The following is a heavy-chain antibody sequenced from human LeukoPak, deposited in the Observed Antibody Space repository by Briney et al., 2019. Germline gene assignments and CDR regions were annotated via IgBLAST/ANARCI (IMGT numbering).Heavy chain of an antibody. V-gene: IGHV1-24*01. J-gene: IGHJ3*02. D-gene: IGHD3-22*01. CDR1: GYTLTELS. Sequence: GASVKVSCKVSGYTLTELSMHWVRQAPGKGLEWMGGVDPEDGETVYAHKFQGRVTMTEDTSTDTASMELSSLRSEDTAVYYCATGAADSLDAFDIWGQGTMVTVSS. CDR2: VDPEDGET. CDR3: ATGAADSLDAFDI.